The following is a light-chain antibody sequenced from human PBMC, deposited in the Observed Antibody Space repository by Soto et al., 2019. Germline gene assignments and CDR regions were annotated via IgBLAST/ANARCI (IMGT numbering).Light chain of an antibody. CDR3: QQYGRSPYT. J-gene: IGKJ3*01. CDR2: GAS. V-gene: IGKV3-20*01. CDR1: QSVSSNN. Sequence: EIVLTQYPGTLSLSPGERATLSCRASQSVSSNNLAWYQQRPGQAPRVVIYGASTRATGIPERFSGSGSGTDFTLTISRLEPADFAVYYCQQYGRSPYTFGPGTKVDI.